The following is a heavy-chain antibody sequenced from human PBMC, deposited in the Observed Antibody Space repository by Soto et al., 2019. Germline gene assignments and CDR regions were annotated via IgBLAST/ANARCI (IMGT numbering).Heavy chain of an antibody. V-gene: IGHV1-69*13. CDR1: GGTFSSYA. CDR3: ARIINRGDYYDFWSGYSPGRKDYNYYGMDV. CDR2: IIPIFGTA. Sequence: GASVKVSCKASGGTFSSYAISWVRQAPGQGLEWMGGIIPIFGTANYEQKFQGRVTITADESTSTAYMELSSLRSEDTAVYYCARIINRGDYYDFWSGYSPGRKDYNYYGMDVWGQGTTVTVSS. J-gene: IGHJ6*02. D-gene: IGHD3-3*01.